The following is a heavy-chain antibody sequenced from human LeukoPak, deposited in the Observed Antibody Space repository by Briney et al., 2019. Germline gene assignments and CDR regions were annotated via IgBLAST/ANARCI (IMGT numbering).Heavy chain of an antibody. CDR3: ARGGDSSGYYYPVFDY. J-gene: IGHJ4*02. Sequence: SQTLSLTCTVSGGSISIGDYYWSWIRQPPGKGLEWIGYIYYSGSTNYNPSLKSRVTISVDTSKNQFSLKLSSVTAADTAVYYCARGGDSSGYYYPVFDYWGQGTLVTVSS. CDR2: IYYSGST. D-gene: IGHD3-22*01. V-gene: IGHV4-61*08. CDR1: GGSISIGDYY.